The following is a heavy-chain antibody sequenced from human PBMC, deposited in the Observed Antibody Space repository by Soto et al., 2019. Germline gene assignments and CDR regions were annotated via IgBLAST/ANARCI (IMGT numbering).Heavy chain of an antibody. Sequence: QVQLVQSGAEVKKPGASVKVSCKVSGYTLTELSMHWVRQAPGKGLEWMGGFDPEDGETIYAQKFQGRVTXTXDXYTDTAYMELSSLRSEDTAVYYCATDRGSGSWYFDLWGRGTLVTVSS. CDR1: GYTLTELS. V-gene: IGHV1-24*01. D-gene: IGHD3-10*01. CDR2: FDPEDGET. CDR3: ATDRGSGSWYFDL. J-gene: IGHJ2*01.